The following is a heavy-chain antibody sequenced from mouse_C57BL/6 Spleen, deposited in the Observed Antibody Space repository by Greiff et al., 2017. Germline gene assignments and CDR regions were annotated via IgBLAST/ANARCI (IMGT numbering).Heavy chain of an antibody. J-gene: IGHJ2*01. D-gene: IGHD2-10*01. Sequence: VQLQQSGPELVKPGASVKISCKASGYTFTDYYMNWVKQSHGKSLEWIGDINPNNGGTSYNQKFKGKATLTVDKSSSTAYMELRSLTSEDSAVYYCARSYYGNSYFDYWGQGTTLTVSS. V-gene: IGHV1-26*01. CDR1: GYTFTDYY. CDR3: ARSYYGNSYFDY. CDR2: INPNNGGT.